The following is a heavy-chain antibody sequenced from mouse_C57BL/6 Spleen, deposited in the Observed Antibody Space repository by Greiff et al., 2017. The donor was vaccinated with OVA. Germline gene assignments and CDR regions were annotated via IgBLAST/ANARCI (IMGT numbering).Heavy chain of an antibody. V-gene: IGHV1-50*01. CDR3: ARKEVQYCFDY. CDR2: LAPSDSST. J-gene: IGHJ2*01. Sequence: QVQLQQPGAELVKPGASVKLSCKASGYTFTSYWMQWVKQRPGQGLEWIGELAPSDSSTNYNQKFKGKATLSVDTSSSTAYMQLSRLTSENSAVYYCARKEVQYCFDYWGQGTTLTVSS. CDR1: GYTFTSYW.